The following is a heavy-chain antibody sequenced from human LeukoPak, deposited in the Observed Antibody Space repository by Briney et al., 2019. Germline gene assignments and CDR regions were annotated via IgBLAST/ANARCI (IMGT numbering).Heavy chain of an antibody. D-gene: IGHD5-18*01. CDR2: IYSGGST. CDR3: ACGYSYTNMDV. J-gene: IGHJ6*03. V-gene: IGHV3-66*02. Sequence: GGSLRLSCAASGFTVSSNYMSWVRQAPGKGLEWVSVIYSGGSTYYADSAKGRFTISRDNSKNTLYLQMNSLRAEDTAVYYCACGYSYTNMDVWGKGTTVTVYS. CDR1: GFTVSSNY.